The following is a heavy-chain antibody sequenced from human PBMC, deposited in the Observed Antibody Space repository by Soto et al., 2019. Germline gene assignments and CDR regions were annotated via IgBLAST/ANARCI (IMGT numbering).Heavy chain of an antibody. J-gene: IGHJ4*02. CDR3: ARVPFEGLIPGNFDY. CDR2: ISAYNGNT. V-gene: IGHV1-18*04. Sequence: ASVKVSCKASGYTFTSYGISWVRQAPGQGLEWMGWISAYNGNTNYAQKLQGRVTMTTDTSTSTAYMELRSLRSDDTAVYYCARVPFEGLIPGNFDYWGQGTLVTVSS. D-gene: IGHD3-16*01. CDR1: GYTFTSYG.